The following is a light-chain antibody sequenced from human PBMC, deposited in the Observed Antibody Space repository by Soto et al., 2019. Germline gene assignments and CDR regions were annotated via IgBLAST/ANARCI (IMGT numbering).Light chain of an antibody. J-gene: IGKJ3*01. CDR1: HDITTY. V-gene: IGKV1-33*01. CDR2: DAS. CDR3: QQYANFPFT. Sequence: DIPMTQSPSSLSASVGDRVSITCQASHDITTYLSWYQQKPGKAPNLLIYDASSLETGVPSRFSGSGSGTYFTFTISNLQPEDFATYYCQQYANFPFTFGPGTKVDIK.